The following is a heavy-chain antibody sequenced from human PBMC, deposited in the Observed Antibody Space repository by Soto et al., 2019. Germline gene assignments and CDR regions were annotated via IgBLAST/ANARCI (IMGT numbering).Heavy chain of an antibody. CDR3: ARDNSYTVVRGVTPNYYYYYYMDV. CDR2: ISSSSSTI. Sequence: PGGSLRLSCAASGFTFSSYSMNWVRQAPGKGLEWVSYISSSSSTIYYADSVKGRFTISRDNAKNSLYLQMNSLRAEDTAVYYCARDNSYTVVRGVTPNYYYYYYMDVWGKGTTVTVSS. D-gene: IGHD3-10*01. V-gene: IGHV3-48*01. CDR1: GFTFSSYS. J-gene: IGHJ6*03.